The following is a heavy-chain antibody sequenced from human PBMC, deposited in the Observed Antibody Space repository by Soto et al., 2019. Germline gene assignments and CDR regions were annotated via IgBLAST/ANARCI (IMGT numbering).Heavy chain of an antibody. CDR2: IQQYGGEQ. CDR1: GFTFSNYW. V-gene: IGHV3-7*03. J-gene: IGHJ6*02. Sequence: PGGSLRLSCAASGFTFSNYWMSWVRQAPGKGLEWVANIQQYGGEQYYVDSVKGRFTISRDNAKNSLYLQMSSLRAEDTAVYYCTRGIRGSSGWSYYYGMDVWGQGTTVTVSS. D-gene: IGHD6-19*01. CDR3: TRGIRGSSGWSYYYGMDV.